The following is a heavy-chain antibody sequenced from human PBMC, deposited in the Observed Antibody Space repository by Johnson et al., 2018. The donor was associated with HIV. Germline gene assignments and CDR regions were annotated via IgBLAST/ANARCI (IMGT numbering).Heavy chain of an antibody. CDR1: GFTFSSYA. J-gene: IGHJ3*02. CDR3: AKDREPIVVVVAAIDAFDI. V-gene: IGHV3-30-3*01. Sequence: QMQLVESGVGLVQPGGSLRLSCAASGFTFSSYAMHWVRQAPGKGLEWVAVISYDGSNKYYADSVKGRFTIYRDNSKNTLYLQMNSLRAEDTAVYYCAKDREPIVVVVAAIDAFDIWGQGTMVTVSS. D-gene: IGHD2-15*01. CDR2: ISYDGSNK.